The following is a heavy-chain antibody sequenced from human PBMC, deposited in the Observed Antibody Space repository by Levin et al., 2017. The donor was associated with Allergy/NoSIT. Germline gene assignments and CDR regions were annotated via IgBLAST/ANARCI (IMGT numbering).Heavy chain of an antibody. Sequence: PGGSLRLSCAASGFTFDDYAMHWVRQAPGKGLEWVSGISWNSGSIGYADSVKGRFTISRDNAKNSLYLQMNSLRAEDTALYYCAKGRGGSEGSVIDYWGQGTLVTVSS. J-gene: IGHJ4*02. CDR2: ISWNSGSI. V-gene: IGHV3-9*01. CDR3: AKGRGGSEGSVIDY. CDR1: GFTFDDYA. D-gene: IGHD2-15*01.